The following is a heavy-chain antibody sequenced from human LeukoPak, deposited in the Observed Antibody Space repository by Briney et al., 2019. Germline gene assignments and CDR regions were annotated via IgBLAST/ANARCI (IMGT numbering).Heavy chain of an antibody. V-gene: IGHV3-74*01. Sequence: GGSLRLSCAASGFTFNSYWMHWVRQAPGKGLVWVSRIDSDGSKTDYADSVKGRFTFSRDNARNTLYLQMNSLRAEDTAVYYCARAAFVPIAVAGSDYYYGMDVWGQGTTVTVSS. D-gene: IGHD6-19*01. J-gene: IGHJ6*02. CDR1: GFTFNSYW. CDR2: IDSDGSKT. CDR3: ARAAFVPIAVAGSDYYYGMDV.